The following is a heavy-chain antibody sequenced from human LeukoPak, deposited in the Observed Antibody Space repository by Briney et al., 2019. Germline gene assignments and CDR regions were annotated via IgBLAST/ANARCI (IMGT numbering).Heavy chain of an antibody. V-gene: IGHV3-23*01. CDR1: GFTFSSYA. D-gene: IGHD2-15*01. CDR3: AKSDCSGGSCYPNFDY. Sequence: PGGSLRLSCAASGFTFSSYAMSWVRQAPGKGPEWVSAISGSGGSTYYADSVKGRFTISRDNSKNTLYLQMNSLRAEDTAVYYCAKSDCSGGSCYPNFDYWGQGTLVTVSS. CDR2: ISGSGGST. J-gene: IGHJ4*02.